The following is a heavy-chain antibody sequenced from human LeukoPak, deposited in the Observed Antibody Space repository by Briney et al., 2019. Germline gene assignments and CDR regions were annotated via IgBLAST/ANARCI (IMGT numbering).Heavy chain of an antibody. CDR1: GFTFSSYA. V-gene: IGHV3-30*04. CDR2: ISYDGSNK. Sequence: PGGSLRLSCAASGFTFSSYAMHWVRQAPGKGLEWVAVISYDGSNKYYADSVKGRFTISRDNSKNTLYLQMDSLRAEDTAVYYCARDLNDLLDYWGQGTLATVSS. J-gene: IGHJ4*02. CDR3: ARDLNDLLDY.